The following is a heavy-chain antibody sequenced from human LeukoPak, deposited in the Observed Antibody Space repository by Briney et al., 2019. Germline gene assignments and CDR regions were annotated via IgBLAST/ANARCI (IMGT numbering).Heavy chain of an antibody. D-gene: IGHD3-10*01. CDR1: GGSIYNHY. CDR2: IYYSGNT. J-gene: IGHJ4*02. CDR3: ARLPSGPLNLPYDY. V-gene: IGHV4-59*08. Sequence: SQTLSLICTVSGGSIYNHYWSWIRQPPGKGLESIGYIYYSGNTIYNPSLASRVTISVDTSKNQFSLKLTSVTAADTAVYYCARLPSGPLNLPYDYWGQGSLVTVSS.